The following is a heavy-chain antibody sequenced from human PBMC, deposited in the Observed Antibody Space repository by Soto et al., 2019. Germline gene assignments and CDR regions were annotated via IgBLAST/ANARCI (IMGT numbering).Heavy chain of an antibody. CDR2: ISAHTGSS. J-gene: IGHJ3*01. CDR1: GYTFTSAG. Sequence: QVQLVQSGAEVKKPGASVKVSCKASGYTFTSAGMSWVRQAPGQGLEWMGWISAHTGSSEYAQRFQGRVTMNKDRYTSTAYMELRSLRSDDTAVYYCARAFFYQGSDSRGYSFDAFDFWGPGTLVTVSS. CDR3: ARAFFYQGSDSRGYSFDAFDF. D-gene: IGHD3-22*01. V-gene: IGHV1-18*01.